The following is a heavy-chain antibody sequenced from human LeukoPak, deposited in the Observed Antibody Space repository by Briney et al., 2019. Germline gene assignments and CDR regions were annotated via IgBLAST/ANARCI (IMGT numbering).Heavy chain of an antibody. Sequence: SETLSLTCTVSGYSISSGYYWGWIRQTPGKGLEGIGSIYHSGSIYYNPSLKSRVTISVDTTKNQFSLKLSSVTAADTAVYYCARARVGSSLALDYWGQGTLVTVSS. CDR2: IYHSGSI. J-gene: IGHJ4*02. CDR3: ARARVGSSLALDY. D-gene: IGHD6-6*01. CDR1: GYSISSGYY. V-gene: IGHV4-38-2*02.